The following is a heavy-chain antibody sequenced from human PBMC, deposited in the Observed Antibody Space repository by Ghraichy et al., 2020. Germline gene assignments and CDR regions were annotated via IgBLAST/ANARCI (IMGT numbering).Heavy chain of an antibody. CDR3: AKERDSSGYYSFRGDYYGMAV. Sequence: GGSLRLSCAASGFTFSRYGMHWVRQAPGKGLEWVAVTSYDGNNKNYADSVKGRFTISRDNSKNTLYLQMNSLRAEDTAVYSCAKERDSSGYYSFRGDYYGMAVSGPGATVSV. D-gene: IGHD3-22*01. J-gene: IGHJ6*02. V-gene: IGHV3-30*18. CDR1: GFTFSRYG. CDR2: TSYDGNNK.